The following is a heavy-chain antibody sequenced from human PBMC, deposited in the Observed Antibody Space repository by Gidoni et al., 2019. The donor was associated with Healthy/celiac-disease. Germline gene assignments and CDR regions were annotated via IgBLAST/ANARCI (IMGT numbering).Heavy chain of an antibody. Sequence: QVQLVESGGGVVQPGRSLRLSCAASGFTFSSYAMHWVRQAPGKGLEWVAVISYDGSNKYYADSVKGRFTISRDNSKNTLYLQMNSLRAEDTAVYYCAREESGWYPPYYYYGMDVWGQGTTVTVSS. V-gene: IGHV3-30-3*01. CDR1: GFTFSSYA. J-gene: IGHJ6*02. CDR3: AREESGWYPPYYYYGMDV. CDR2: ISYDGSNK. D-gene: IGHD6-19*01.